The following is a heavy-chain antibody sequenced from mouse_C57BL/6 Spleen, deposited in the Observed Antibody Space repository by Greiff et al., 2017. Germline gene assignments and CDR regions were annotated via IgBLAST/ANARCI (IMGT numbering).Heavy chain of an antibody. CDR2: IYPGDGDT. Sequence: ESGPELVKPGASVKISCKASGYAFSSSWMNWVKQRPGKGLEWIGRIYPGDGDTNYNGKFKGKATLTADKSSSTAYMQLSSLTSEDSAVYFCARNDYYSNYDYFDYWGQGTTLTVSS. CDR1: GYAFSSSW. CDR3: ARNDYYSNYDYFDY. D-gene: IGHD2-5*01. V-gene: IGHV1-82*01. J-gene: IGHJ2*01.